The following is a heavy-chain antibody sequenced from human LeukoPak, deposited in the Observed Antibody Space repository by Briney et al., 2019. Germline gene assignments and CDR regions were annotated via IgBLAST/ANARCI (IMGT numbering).Heavy chain of an antibody. CDR2: IYYSGST. D-gene: IGHD4-23*01. Sequence: SETLSLTCTVSGGSISSYYWSWIRQPPGKGLEWIGYIYYSGSTNYNPSLKSRVTISVDTSKNQFSLKLSSVTAADTAVYYCARAPMVVTPYYFDYWGQGTLVTVSS. V-gene: IGHV4-59*01. CDR1: GGSISSYY. CDR3: ARAPMVVTPYYFDY. J-gene: IGHJ4*02.